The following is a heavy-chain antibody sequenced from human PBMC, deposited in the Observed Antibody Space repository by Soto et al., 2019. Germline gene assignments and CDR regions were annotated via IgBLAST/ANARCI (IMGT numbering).Heavy chain of an antibody. CDR3: AREVRMPDYYYYGRDV. CDR1: GYTFTSCG. CDR2: ISAYNGNT. J-gene: IGHJ6*02. Sequence: ASVKVSCKASGYTFTSCGISWVRQAPGQGLEWMGWISAYNGNTNYAQKLQGRVTMTTDTSTSTAYMELRSLRSDDTAVYYCAREVRMPDYYYYGRDVCGQGTTVTVS. V-gene: IGHV1-18*01. D-gene: IGHD2-2*01.